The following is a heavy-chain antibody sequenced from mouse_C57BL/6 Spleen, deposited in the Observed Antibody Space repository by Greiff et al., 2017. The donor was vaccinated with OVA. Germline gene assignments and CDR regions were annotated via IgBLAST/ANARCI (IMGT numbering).Heavy chain of an antibody. CDR2: INPNYGTT. CDR3: ARGKIYYDYDWYAMDY. D-gene: IGHD2-4*01. CDR1: GYSFTDYN. V-gene: IGHV1-39*01. J-gene: IGHJ4*01. Sequence: LVKPGASVKISCKASGYSFTDYNMNWVKQSNGKSLEWLGVINPNYGTTSYNQKFKGKATLTVDQSSSTAYMQLNSLTSEDSAVYYCARGKIYYDYDWYAMDYWGQGTSVTVSS.